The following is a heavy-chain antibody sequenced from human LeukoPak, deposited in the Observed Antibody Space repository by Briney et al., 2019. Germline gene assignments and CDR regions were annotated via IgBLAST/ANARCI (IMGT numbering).Heavy chain of an antibody. CDR2: INTFGTTA. Sequence: GGSLRLSCAVSGFTFSSYWMNWVRQVPGRGLVWVSHINTFGTTATYADSVKGRFTISRDNANNTLYLQMNSLEVEDTAVYYCVRDNAYKFDYWGQGTLVTVSS. V-gene: IGHV3-74*01. CDR3: VRDNAYKFDY. J-gene: IGHJ4*02. CDR1: GFTFSSYW. D-gene: IGHD5-24*01.